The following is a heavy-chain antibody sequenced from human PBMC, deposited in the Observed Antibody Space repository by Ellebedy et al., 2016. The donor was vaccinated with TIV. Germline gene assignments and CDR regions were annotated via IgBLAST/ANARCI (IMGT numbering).Heavy chain of an antibody. V-gene: IGHV4-39*01. Sequence: MPSETLSLTCTVSGGSITTRNFWGWIRQPPGKGLEWIGNIFHSGTAYFNPSLKSRVSMSIDTSKNQFSLKMTSATAADTAVYYCASDFGSSTFDFWGLGTLVTVSP. CDR1: GGSITTRNF. CDR2: IFHSGTA. D-gene: IGHD2-15*01. CDR3: ASDFGSSTFDF. J-gene: IGHJ4*02.